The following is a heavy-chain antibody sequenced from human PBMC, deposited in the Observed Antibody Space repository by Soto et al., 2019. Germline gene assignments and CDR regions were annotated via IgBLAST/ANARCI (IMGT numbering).Heavy chain of an antibody. CDR1: GGTFSSYA. CDR2: IIPIFGTA. CDR3: ATRLGYCSGGSCYPGVRYYGMDV. Sequence: QVQLVQSGAEVKKPGSSVKVSCKASGGTFSSYAISWVRQAPGQGLEWMGGIIPIFGTANYAQKFQGRVTITADESTSTAYMELSSLRSEDTAVYYCATRLGYCSGGSCYPGVRYYGMDVWGQGTTVTVSS. V-gene: IGHV1-69*12. J-gene: IGHJ6*02. D-gene: IGHD2-15*01.